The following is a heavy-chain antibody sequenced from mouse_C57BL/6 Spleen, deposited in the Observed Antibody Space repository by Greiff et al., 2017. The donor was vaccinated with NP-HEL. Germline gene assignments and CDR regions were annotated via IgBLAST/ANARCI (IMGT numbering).Heavy chain of an antibody. CDR3: TRGYGNPFAY. D-gene: IGHD2-10*02. Sequence: EVKLMESGEGLVKPGGSLKLSCAASGFTFSSYAMSWVRPTPEKRLEWVAYISSGGDYIYYADTVKGRFTLSSDNARNTLYLQMSSVKSEDTAIYYCTRGYGNPFAYWGQGTLVTVSA. V-gene: IGHV5-9-1*02. CDR1: GFTFSSYA. J-gene: IGHJ3*01. CDR2: ISSGGDYI.